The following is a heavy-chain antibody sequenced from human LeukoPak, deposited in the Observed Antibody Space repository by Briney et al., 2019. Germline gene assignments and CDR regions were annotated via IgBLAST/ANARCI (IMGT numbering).Heavy chain of an antibody. CDR2: ISSSGSTI. CDR1: GFTFSDYY. J-gene: IGHJ4*02. D-gene: IGHD6-13*01. Sequence: GGSLRLSCAASGFTFSDYYMSWIRQAPGKGLEWVSYISSSGSTIYYADPVKGRFTISRDNAKNSLYLQMNSLRAEDTAVYYCARARSRYPTVDYWGQGALVTVSS. CDR3: ARARSRYPTVDY. V-gene: IGHV3-11*01.